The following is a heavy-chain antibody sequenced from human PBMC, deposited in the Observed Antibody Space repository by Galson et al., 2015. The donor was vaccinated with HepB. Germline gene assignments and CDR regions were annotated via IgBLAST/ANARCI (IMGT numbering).Heavy chain of an antibody. CDR3: ARERRSPEGGATPYFFYRMDA. Sequence: SVKVSCKASGCTFSSYAISWVRQAPGQGLEWMGRIIPILGIANYAQKFQGRVTITADKSTSTGYMELSSLRSEDTAVYYCARERRSPEGGATPYFFYRMDACSQGTTVTASS. J-gene: IGHJ6*02. CDR1: GCTFSSYA. CDR2: IIPILGIA. D-gene: IGHD1-26*01. V-gene: IGHV1-69*04.